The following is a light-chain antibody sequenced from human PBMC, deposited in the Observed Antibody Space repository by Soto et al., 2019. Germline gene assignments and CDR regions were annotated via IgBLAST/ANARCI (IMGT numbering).Light chain of an antibody. CDR3: QQSSTTPYT. V-gene: IGKV1-39*01. J-gene: IGKJ2*01. CDR2: AAS. CDR1: QNIRKY. Sequence: DIQMTQSPSSLSASVGDRVTITCRASQNIRKYLNWYQQEPGRAPKVLIYAASSLQSGVPSRFSGNGSGTDFTLTISSLQPEDIATYSCQQSSTTPYTFGQGTKLEIK.